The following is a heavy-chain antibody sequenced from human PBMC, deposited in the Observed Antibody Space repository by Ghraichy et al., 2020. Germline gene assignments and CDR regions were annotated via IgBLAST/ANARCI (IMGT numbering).Heavy chain of an antibody. Sequence: GGSLRLSCAASGFTFSSYGMHWVRQAPGKGLEWVAVIWYDGSNKYYADSVKGRFTISRDNSKNTLYLQMNSLRAEDTAVYYCARDIVVVPAAMEWGDAFDIWGQGTMVTVSS. V-gene: IGHV3-33*01. CDR2: IWYDGSNK. CDR1: GFTFSSYG. CDR3: ARDIVVVPAAMEWGDAFDI. D-gene: IGHD2-2*01. J-gene: IGHJ3*02.